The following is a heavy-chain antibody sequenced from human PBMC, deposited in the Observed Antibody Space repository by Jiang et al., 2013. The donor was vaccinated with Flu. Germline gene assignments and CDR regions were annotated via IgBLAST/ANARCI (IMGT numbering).Heavy chain of an antibody. V-gene: IGHV5-51*01. D-gene: IGHD2-15*01. J-gene: IGHJ4*02. CDR3: ASLGYCSGGSCLNFDY. CDR2: IFPADSDT. Sequence: GLEWMGIIFPADSDTRYSPTFQGQVIISADKSINTAYLQWSSLKASDTAMYYCASLGYCSGGSCLNFDYWGQGTLVTVSS.